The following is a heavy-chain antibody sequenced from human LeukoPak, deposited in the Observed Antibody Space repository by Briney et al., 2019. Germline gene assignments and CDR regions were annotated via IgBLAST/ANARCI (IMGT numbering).Heavy chain of an antibody. D-gene: IGHD3-3*01. CDR1: GFTFDDYG. CDR3: VKDSNYDFWSGYYKGFDN. CDR2: MSRDAGRT. V-gene: IGHV3-20*04. Sequence: GGSLRLSCAASGFTSGFTFDDYGMNWVRQVPGKGLEWVSGMSRDAGRTGYADSVQGRFTISRDNSRNSLHLQMNSLRVEDTAFYYCVKDSNYDFWSGYYKGFDNWGQGTLVTVSS. J-gene: IGHJ4*02.